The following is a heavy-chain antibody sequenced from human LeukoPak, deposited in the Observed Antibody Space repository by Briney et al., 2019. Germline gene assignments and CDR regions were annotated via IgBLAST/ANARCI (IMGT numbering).Heavy chain of an antibody. CDR1: GGTFSSYA. CDR2: IITIFGTA. J-gene: IGHJ5*02. D-gene: IGHD2-15*01. Sequence: SVKVSCKASGGTFSSYAISWVRQAPGQGLEWMGGIITIFGTANYAQKFQGRVTITADESTSTAYMELSSLRSEDTAVYYCARDQCSGGSCYPGYNWFDPWGQGTLVTVSS. V-gene: IGHV1-69*13. CDR3: ARDQCSGGSCYPGYNWFDP.